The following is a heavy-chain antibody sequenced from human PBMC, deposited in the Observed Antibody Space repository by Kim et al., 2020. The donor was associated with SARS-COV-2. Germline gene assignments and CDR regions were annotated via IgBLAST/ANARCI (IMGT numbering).Heavy chain of an antibody. D-gene: IGHD3-9*01. Sequence: RFTISRDNSKNTLYLQMNSLRAEDTAVYYCARGARINILTGYIKGGAIDYWGQGTLVTVSS. J-gene: IGHJ4*02. V-gene: IGHV3-30*07. CDR3: ARGARINILTGYIKGGAIDY.